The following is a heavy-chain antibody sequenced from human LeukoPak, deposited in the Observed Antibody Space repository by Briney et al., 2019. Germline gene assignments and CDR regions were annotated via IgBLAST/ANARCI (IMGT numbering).Heavy chain of an antibody. CDR2: ITGSGDTI. Sequence: GGSLRLSCSASGFTFSSYEMNWVRQAPGKGLEWISYITGSGDTIYYADSVKGRFTISRDNSKNTLYLQMNSLRAEDTAVYYCAKVVGTTIYFFDCWGQGTPVTVSS. V-gene: IGHV3-23*01. D-gene: IGHD1-26*01. CDR3: AKVVGTTIYFFDC. CDR1: GFTFSSYE. J-gene: IGHJ4*02.